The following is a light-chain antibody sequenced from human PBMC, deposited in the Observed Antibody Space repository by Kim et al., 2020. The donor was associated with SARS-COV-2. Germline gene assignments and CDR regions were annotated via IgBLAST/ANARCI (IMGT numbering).Light chain of an antibody. V-gene: IGKV4-1*01. CDR2: WAS. CDR3: QQYYSTPPT. CDR1: QNIFYSSNNKNF. J-gene: IGKJ2*01. Sequence: RATINCKSSQNIFYSSNNKNFLAWYQQQPGQPPKLLIYWASTRESGVPDRFSCSGSGADFTLSISSLQAEDVSVYYCQQYYSTPPTFGQGTKLEI.